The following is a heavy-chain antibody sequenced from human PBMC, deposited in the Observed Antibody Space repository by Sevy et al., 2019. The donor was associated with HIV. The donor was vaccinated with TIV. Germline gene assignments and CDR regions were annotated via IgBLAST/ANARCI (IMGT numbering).Heavy chain of an antibody. D-gene: IGHD6-19*01. CDR2: ISYDGSNK. CDR3: ARELGSGWSTGVYYYGMDV. V-gene: IGHV3-30-3*01. CDR1: GFTFSSYA. Sequence: GGSLRLSCAASGFTFSSYAMHWVRQAPGKGLEWVAVISYDGSNKYYADSVKGRFTISRDNSKNTLYLQMNSLRAEDTAVYYCARELGSGWSTGVYYYGMDVWGQGTTVTVSS. J-gene: IGHJ6*02.